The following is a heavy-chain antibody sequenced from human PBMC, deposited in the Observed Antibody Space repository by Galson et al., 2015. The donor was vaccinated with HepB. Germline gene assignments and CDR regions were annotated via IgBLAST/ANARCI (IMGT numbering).Heavy chain of an antibody. V-gene: IGHV1-3*01. CDR2: INAGNGDT. CDR1: GYSFNTFS. J-gene: IGHJ3*02. CDR3: AKLGLGYHGGSGEIGEAFDI. D-gene: IGHD2-15*01. Sequence: SVKVSCKASGYSFNTFSMQWVRQAPGQSLEWMGWINAGNGDTQYSQKFQGRLTITRDTSASTAYMEVSSLRSDDTAIYFCAKLGLGYHGGSGEIGEAFDIWGQGTMVIVS.